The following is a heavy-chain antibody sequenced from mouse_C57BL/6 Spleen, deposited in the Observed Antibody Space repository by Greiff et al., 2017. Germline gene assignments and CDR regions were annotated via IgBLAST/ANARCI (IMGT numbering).Heavy chain of an antibody. CDR3: ARKGTYWYFDV. CDR1: GYTFTDYY. V-gene: IGHV1-26*01. Sequence: EVQLQQSGPELVKPGASVKISCKASGYTFTDYYMNWVKQSHGKSLEWIGELNPNNGGTSYNQKFKGKATLTVDKSSSTAYMELRSLTSEDSAVYYCARKGTYWYFDVWGTGTTVTVSS. J-gene: IGHJ1*03. CDR2: LNPNNGGT.